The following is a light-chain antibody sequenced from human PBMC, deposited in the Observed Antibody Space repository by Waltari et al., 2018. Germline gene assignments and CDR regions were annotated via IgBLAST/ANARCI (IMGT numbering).Light chain of an antibody. J-gene: IGKJ4*01. CDR1: QSVLYSSNDKNY. V-gene: IGKV4-1*01. CDR2: WAS. CDR3: QQYHSPPLT. Sequence: DIVMTQSPDSLPVSLGERATINCKSSQSVLYSSNDKNYFAWYQQKAGQPPKLLISWASTRESGVPDRFSGSGSGTDFTLTISSLQAEDVAVYYCQQYHSPPLTFGGGTRVEIK.